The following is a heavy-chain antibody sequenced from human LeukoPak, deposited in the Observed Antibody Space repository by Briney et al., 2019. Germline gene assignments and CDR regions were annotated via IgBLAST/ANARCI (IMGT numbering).Heavy chain of an antibody. J-gene: IGHJ2*01. CDR1: GYTFTTYG. Sequence: GASVKVSCKASGYTFTTYGISWVRQAPGQGLEWMGWISAYNGNTNYPQKLQDRVTMTTDTSTSTAYMELSRLRSDDTAVYYCARAAEVWYFDLWGRGTLVTVSS. CDR3: ARAAEVWYFDL. D-gene: IGHD6-19*01. CDR2: ISAYNGNT. V-gene: IGHV1-18*01.